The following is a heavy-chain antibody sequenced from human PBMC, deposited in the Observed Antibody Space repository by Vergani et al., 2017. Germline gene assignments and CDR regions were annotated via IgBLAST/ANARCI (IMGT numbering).Heavy chain of an antibody. D-gene: IGHD3-16*01. CDR2: IYWNDDK. J-gene: IGHJ4*02. Sequence: QITLKESGPTLVKPTQTLTLTCTVSGFSVSSSGVGVAWIRQPPGKALEWLALIYWNDDKRYSPSLKSRLTITKDTSKNQVVLTMTNMDPVDTATYYCAHSRDWGPFDYWGQGTLVTVSS. CDR1: GFSVSSSGVG. CDR3: AHSRDWGPFDY. V-gene: IGHV2-5*01.